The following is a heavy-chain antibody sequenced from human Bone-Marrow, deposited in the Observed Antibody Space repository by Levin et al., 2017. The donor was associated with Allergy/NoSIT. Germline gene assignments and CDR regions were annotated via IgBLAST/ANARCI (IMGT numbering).Heavy chain of an antibody. Sequence: GASVKVSCAASGVTFSNYAMSWVRQAPGKGLEWVSAISGSGDSTYYADSVKGRFTISRDNSKNTVFLQMNSLRAEDTAVYYCAKDSAARGALNYYYYGMDVWGQGTTVTVSS. CDR2: ISGSGDST. CDR3: AKDSAARGALNYYYYGMDV. V-gene: IGHV3-23*01. CDR1: GVTFSNYA. D-gene: IGHD6-6*01. J-gene: IGHJ6*02.